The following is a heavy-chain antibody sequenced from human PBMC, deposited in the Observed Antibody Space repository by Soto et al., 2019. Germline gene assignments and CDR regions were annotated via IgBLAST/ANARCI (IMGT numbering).Heavy chain of an antibody. D-gene: IGHD3-16*02. V-gene: IGHV1-24*01. CDR3: ATKVRFLRTAPYDYIWGSYRYHPGFDY. CDR2: FDPEDGET. Sequence: ASVKVSCKVSGYTLTELSMHWVRQAPGKGLEWMGGFDPEDGETIYAQKFQGRVTMTEDTSTDTAYMELSSLRSEDTAVYYCATKVRFLRTAPYDYIWGSYRYHPGFDYWGQGTLVTVSS. CDR1: GYTLTELS. J-gene: IGHJ4*02.